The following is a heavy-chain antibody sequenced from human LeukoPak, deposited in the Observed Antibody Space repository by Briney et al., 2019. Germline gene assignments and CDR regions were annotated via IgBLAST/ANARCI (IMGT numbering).Heavy chain of an antibody. V-gene: IGHV4-38-2*02. J-gene: IGHJ4*02. CDR3: ARAPYYYGSGSYLDY. CDR2: IYHSGST. CDR1: GYSISSGYY. Sequence: SETLSLTCTVSGYSISSGYYWGWIRQPPGKGLEWIGSIYHSGSTYYNPSLKSRVTISVDTSKNQFSLKLSSVTAADTAVYYCARAPYYYGSGSYLDYWGQGTLVTVSS. D-gene: IGHD3-10*01.